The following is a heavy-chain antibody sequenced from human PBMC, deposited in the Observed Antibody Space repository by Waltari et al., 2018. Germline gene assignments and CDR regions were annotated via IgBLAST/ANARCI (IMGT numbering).Heavy chain of an antibody. D-gene: IGHD1-1*01. V-gene: IGHV1-69*12. Sequence: QVQLVQSGAVVKNPGSSVKVSCRASGGTFGRFALSWVRQAPGQGREWLGGVSPIFGTPNYAQKFQARLTITADERTSTVFMELSSLTSDDTGIYYCAKRELGGPLDPWGQGTLVTISS. CDR3: AKRELGGPLDP. CDR1: GGTFGRFA. CDR2: VSPIFGTP. J-gene: IGHJ5*02.